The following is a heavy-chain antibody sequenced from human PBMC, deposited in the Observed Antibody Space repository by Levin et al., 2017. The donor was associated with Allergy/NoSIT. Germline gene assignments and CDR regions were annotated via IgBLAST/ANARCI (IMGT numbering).Heavy chain of an antibody. J-gene: IGHJ4*02. CDR3: ARHSSSYSNYEN. CDR1: GGSISSSSYY. V-gene: IGHV4-39*01. Sequence: SETLSLTCTVSGGSISSSSYYWGWIRQPPGKGLEWIGSIYYSGSTYYNPSLKSRVTISVDTSKNQFSLKLSSVTAADTAVYYCARHSSSYSNYENWGQGTLVTVSS. CDR2: IYYSGST. D-gene: IGHD4-11*01.